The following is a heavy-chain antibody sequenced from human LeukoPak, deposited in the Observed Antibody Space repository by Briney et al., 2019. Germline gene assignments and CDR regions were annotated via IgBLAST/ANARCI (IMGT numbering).Heavy chain of an antibody. V-gene: IGHV4-59*01. CDR2: IYYSGST. J-gene: IGHJ6*03. Sequence: SETLSLTCTVSGGSISSYYWSWIRQPPGKGLEWIGYIYYSGSTNYNPSLKSRVTISVDTSKNQFSLKLSSVTAADPPVYYCASSYYDFWSGYSVDYYMDVWGKGTTVTVSS. D-gene: IGHD3-3*01. CDR1: GGSISSYY. CDR3: ASSYYDFWSGYSVDYYMDV.